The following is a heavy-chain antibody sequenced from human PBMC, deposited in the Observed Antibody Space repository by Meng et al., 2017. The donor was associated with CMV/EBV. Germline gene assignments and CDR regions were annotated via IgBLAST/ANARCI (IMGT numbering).Heavy chain of an antibody. CDR3: ARGLYCSSTSCYRKYFDL. CDR2: INHSGST. Sequence: ESLKISCAVYGGSFSGYYWSWIRQPPGKGLEWIGEINHSGSTNYNPSLKSRVTISVDTSKNQFSLKLSSVTAADTAVYYCARGLYCSSTSCYRKYFDLWGRGTLVTVSS. V-gene: IGHV4-34*01. CDR1: GGSFSGYY. J-gene: IGHJ2*01. D-gene: IGHD2-2*01.